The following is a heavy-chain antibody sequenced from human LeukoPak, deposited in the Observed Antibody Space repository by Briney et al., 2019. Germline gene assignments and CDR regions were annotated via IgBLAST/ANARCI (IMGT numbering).Heavy chain of an antibody. D-gene: IGHD2-21*02. CDR2: IHYSGST. CDR3: ATTYCGGDCYSPY. CDR1: GGSIRSYY. J-gene: IGHJ4*02. V-gene: IGHV4-59*08. Sequence: SETLSLTCTVSGGSIRSYYWSWIRQPPGKGLEWIGYIHYSGSTKYTPSLKSRVTISVDTSKNQFSLKLNSVTAADTAVYYCATTYCGGDCYSPYWGQGTLVTVPS.